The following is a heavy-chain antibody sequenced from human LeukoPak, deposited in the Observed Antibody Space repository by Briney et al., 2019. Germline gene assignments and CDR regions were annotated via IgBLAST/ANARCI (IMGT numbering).Heavy chain of an antibody. CDR1: GFTVSSNY. CDR3: ARDGAAQQLVHYFDY. CDR2: IYDGGTT. Sequence: PGGSLRLSCAASGFTVSSNYMSWVRQAPGEGLEWVSLIYDGGTTYYADSVKGRFTISRDNSKNTLYLQMNSLRAEDTAVYYCARDGAAQQLVHYFDYWGQGTPVTVSS. J-gene: IGHJ4*02. V-gene: IGHV3-53*01. D-gene: IGHD6-13*01.